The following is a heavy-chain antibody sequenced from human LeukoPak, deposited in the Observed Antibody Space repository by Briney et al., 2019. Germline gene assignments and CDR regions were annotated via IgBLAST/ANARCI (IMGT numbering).Heavy chain of an antibody. CDR1: GGSISSGSYY. Sequence: SQTLSLTCTVSGGSISSGSYYWSWIRQPAGKGLEWIGRIYTSGSTNYNPSLKSRVTISVDTSKNQFSLKLSSVTAADTAVYYCARVIERDYDSSGFSPWGQGTLVTVSS. V-gene: IGHV4-61*02. CDR2: IYTSGST. D-gene: IGHD3-22*01. CDR3: ARVIERDYDSSGFSP. J-gene: IGHJ5*02.